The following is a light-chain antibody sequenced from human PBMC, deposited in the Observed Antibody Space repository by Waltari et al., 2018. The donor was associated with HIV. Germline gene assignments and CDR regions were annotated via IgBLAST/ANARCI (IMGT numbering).Light chain of an antibody. J-gene: IGKJ2*01. CDR2: GAS. CDR3: QQYVIPPYT. V-gene: IGKV3-20*01. CDR1: ESLTVSY. Sequence: EIVLTQSPGTLSLSPGVRASLSCRASESLTVSYLAMYQWKPGRAPRLLIYGASNRATGIPTRFSGSGSGPGFTLTISRLEPEDFAVYYCQQYVIPPYTFGQGTKLEIK.